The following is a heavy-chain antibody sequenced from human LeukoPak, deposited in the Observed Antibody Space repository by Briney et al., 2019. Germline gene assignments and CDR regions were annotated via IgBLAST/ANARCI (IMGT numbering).Heavy chain of an antibody. J-gene: IGHJ4*02. CDR3: AKWKRYFDWLSRGNYFDY. D-gene: IGHD3-9*01. Sequence: PGGSLRLSCAASGFTFNSYAMSWVRQAPGKGLEWVSAISGSGGSTYYADSVKGRFTISRDNSKNTLYLQMNSLRAEDTAVYYCAKWKRYFDWLSRGNYFDYWGQGTLVTVSS. CDR1: GFTFNSYA. V-gene: IGHV3-23*01. CDR2: ISGSGGST.